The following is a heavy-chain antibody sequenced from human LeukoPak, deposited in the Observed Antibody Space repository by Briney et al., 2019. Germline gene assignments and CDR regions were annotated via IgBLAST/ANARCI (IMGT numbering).Heavy chain of an antibody. CDR3: AKDRFSRGGSHSGYYFDS. CDR1: GFTFSRYS. V-gene: IGHV3-23*01. J-gene: IGHJ4*02. Sequence: PGGSLRLSCAASGFTFSRYSMNWVRQAPGKGLEWVSDLSNSGSDTNYADSVRGRFTISRDNSKNTLYLQMNSLRAEDTAVYYCAKDRFSRGGSHSGYYFDSWGQGTLVAVSS. D-gene: IGHD1-26*01. CDR2: LSNSGSDT.